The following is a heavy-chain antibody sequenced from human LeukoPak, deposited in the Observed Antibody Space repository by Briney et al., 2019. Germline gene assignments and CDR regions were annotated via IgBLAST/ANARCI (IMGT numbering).Heavy chain of an antibody. CDR2: ISSSSSTI. Sequence: PGGSLRLSCAASGFTLSSYSMNWVRQAPGKGLEWVSFISSSSSTIYYADSVKGRFTISRDNAKNSLCLQMNSLRDEDTAVYYCARDAPYYYDSSGYFQTHAFDIWGQGTMVTVSS. CDR3: ARDAPYYYDSSGYFQTHAFDI. V-gene: IGHV3-48*02. CDR1: GFTLSSYS. D-gene: IGHD3-22*01. J-gene: IGHJ3*02.